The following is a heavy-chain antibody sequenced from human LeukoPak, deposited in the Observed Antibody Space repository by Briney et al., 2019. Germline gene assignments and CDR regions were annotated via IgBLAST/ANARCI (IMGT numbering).Heavy chain of an antibody. D-gene: IGHD3-22*01. CDR1: GFTFSNAW. CDR2: IKSKTDGGTT. J-gene: IGHJ3*02. V-gene: IGHV3-15*01. Sequence: PGGSLRLSCAASGFTFSNAWMSWVRQAPGKGLEWVGRIKSKTDGGTTDYAAPVKGRFTISRDDSKNTLYLQMNSLKTEDTAVYYCTTDDLVITEILDAFDIWGQGTMVTVSS. CDR3: TTDDLVITEILDAFDI.